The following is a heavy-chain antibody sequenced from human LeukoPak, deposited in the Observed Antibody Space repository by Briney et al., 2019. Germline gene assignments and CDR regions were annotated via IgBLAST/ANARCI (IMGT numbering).Heavy chain of an antibody. Sequence: TGGSLRLSCAVSGVNFSSYWMSWVRQAPGKGLEWVSAISGSGGSTYYADSVKGRFTISRDNSKNTLYLQMNSLRAEDTAVYYCAKVRGNWDYGDYWGQGTLVTVSS. CDR1: GVNFSSYW. D-gene: IGHD4-17*01. V-gene: IGHV3-23*01. CDR3: AKVRGNWDYGDY. CDR2: ISGSGGST. J-gene: IGHJ4*02.